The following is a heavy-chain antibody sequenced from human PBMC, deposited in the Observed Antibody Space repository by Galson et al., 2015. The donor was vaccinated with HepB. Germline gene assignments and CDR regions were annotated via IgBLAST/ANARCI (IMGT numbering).Heavy chain of an antibody. CDR1: GFTFSDHY. V-gene: IGHV3-11*01. Sequence: SLRLSCAASGFTFSDHYMTWIRQAPGKGLEWVSYISSSGSTIYYADSVKGRFTISRDNAQNSLYLQMNSLRAEDTAVYYCARDPRKFSSDCAFDIWGQGTMVTVSS. CDR2: ISSSGSTI. D-gene: IGHD6-19*01. J-gene: IGHJ3*02. CDR3: ARDPRKFSSDCAFDI.